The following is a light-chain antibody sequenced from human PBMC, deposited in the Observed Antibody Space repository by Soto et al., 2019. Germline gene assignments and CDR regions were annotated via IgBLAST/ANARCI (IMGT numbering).Light chain of an antibody. Sequence: QSALTQPPSVSGSPGQSVTISCTGTSSDVGSYNRVSWYQQPPGTAPQLIIYEVSNRPSGVPDRFFGSKSGNTASLTISGLQAEDEADYYCISFTSSNTWVFGGGTKLTVL. V-gene: IGLV2-18*02. CDR1: SSDVGSYNR. J-gene: IGLJ3*02. CDR3: ISFTSSNTWV. CDR2: EVS.